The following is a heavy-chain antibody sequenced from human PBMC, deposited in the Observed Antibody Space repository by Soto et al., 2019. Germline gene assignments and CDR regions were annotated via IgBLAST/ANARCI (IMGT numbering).Heavy chain of an antibody. Sequence: SETLSLTCTVSGGSISSSSYYWGWIRQPPGKGLEWIGSIYYSGSTYYNPSLKSRVTISVDTSKNQFSLKLSSVTAADTAVYYCARQRVDSVVPAAIYFDYWGQGTLVTVSS. V-gene: IGHV4-39*01. J-gene: IGHJ4*02. CDR3: ARQRVDSVVPAAIYFDY. D-gene: IGHD2-2*01. CDR1: GGSISSSSYY. CDR2: IYYSGST.